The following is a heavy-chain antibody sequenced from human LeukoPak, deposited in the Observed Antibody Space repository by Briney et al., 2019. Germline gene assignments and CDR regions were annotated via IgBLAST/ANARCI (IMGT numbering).Heavy chain of an antibody. CDR1: GYIYTSYW. Sequence: GESLKISCNSSGYIYTSYWIGWVHQMPGKGLEWMGISPSFQGQVTISADKSISTAYLQWSSLKASDTAMYYCARLGSRHGYNWGDLWGQGTLVSVSS. D-gene: IGHD5-24*01. V-gene: IGHV5-51*07. CDR3: ARLGSRHGYNWGDL. J-gene: IGHJ5*02.